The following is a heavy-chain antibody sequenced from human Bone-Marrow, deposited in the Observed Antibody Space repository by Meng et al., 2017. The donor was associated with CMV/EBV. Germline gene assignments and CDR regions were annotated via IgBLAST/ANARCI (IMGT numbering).Heavy chain of an antibody. Sequence: GESLKISCAACGFTFSSYDMHWVRQATGKGLEWVSAIGTAGDTYYPGSVKGQFTISRDNAKNSLYLQMNSLRAEDTAVYYCARRLRLRPVDYWGQGTRVTVSS. J-gene: IGHJ4*02. CDR1: GFTFSSYD. CDR3: ARRLRLRPVDY. CDR2: IGTAGDT. D-gene: IGHD4-17*01. V-gene: IGHV3-13*03.